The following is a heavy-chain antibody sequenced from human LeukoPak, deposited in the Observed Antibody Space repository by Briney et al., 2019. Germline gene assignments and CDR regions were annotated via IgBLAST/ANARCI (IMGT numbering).Heavy chain of an antibody. CDR2: IYDSGSI. V-gene: IGHV4-59*01. CDR3: AKGGSTNFYYGDV. D-gene: IGHD2/OR15-2a*01. CDR1: GGSMTNLY. J-gene: IGHJ6*02. Sequence: SETLSPTCGVSGGSMTNLYWTWIRQPPGKGLEWIGDIYDSGSIRYNTSLESRVTTSVDTSKNQFSLKLSSVTAADTAVYYCAKGGSTNFYYGDVWGQGTTVTVSS.